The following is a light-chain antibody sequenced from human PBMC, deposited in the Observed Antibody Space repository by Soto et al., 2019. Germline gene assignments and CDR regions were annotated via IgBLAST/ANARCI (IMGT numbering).Light chain of an antibody. Sequence: EIVLTQSPATLSLSPGERATLSCRASQSVSSYLAWYQQKPGQAPRLLIYDASNRATGIPARFSGSGSGTDFTLTIGSLEPEVFDVYYCQQRSNWPPAFGQGTKVEIK. CDR2: DAS. J-gene: IGKJ1*01. CDR3: QQRSNWPPA. CDR1: QSVSSY. V-gene: IGKV3-11*01.